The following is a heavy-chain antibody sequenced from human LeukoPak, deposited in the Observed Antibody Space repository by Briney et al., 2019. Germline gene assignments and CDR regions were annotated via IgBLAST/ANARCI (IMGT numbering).Heavy chain of an antibody. CDR2: INHEGGGI. J-gene: IGHJ6*02. V-gene: IGHV3-7*01. Sequence: QPGGSLRLSCAASGFTFSESWMTWVRQVPGQGLEWVAHINHEGGGIQYVDSVKGRFTISGDNAKGSVYLQMNSLRAEDTAIYHCATSINWVAGDVCGQGTTVIVSS. CDR3: ATSINWVAGDV. CDR1: GFTFSESW. D-gene: IGHD1-1*01.